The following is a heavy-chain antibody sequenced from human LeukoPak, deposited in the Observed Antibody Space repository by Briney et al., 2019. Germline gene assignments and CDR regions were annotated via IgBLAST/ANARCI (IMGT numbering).Heavy chain of an antibody. CDR1: GFTFSDYE. J-gene: IGHJ6*03. CDR2: ISVSGTTI. V-gene: IGHV3-48*03. Sequence: PGGSLRLSCAASGFTFSDYEMNWVRQALGEGLEWLSHISVSGTTIHYADSVKGRFTISRDNAKNSVYLQMTSLRAEDTALYYCAKDATAVPGTAYMDVWGKGTTVTISS. D-gene: IGHD2-2*01. CDR3: AKDATAVPGTAYMDV.